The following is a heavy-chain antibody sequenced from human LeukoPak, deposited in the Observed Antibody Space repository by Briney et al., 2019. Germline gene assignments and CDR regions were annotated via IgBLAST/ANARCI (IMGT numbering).Heavy chain of an antibody. J-gene: IGHJ4*02. CDR2: ISVYNDNK. CDR3: ARDNDYVWGSYRYPGY. Sequence: ASVKASCTASGYIFTSYGISWVRQAPGQGLEWMGWISVYNDNKNYAQKFQGRVTMTTDPSTSTAHMELRSLRSDDTAVYYCARDNDYVWGSYRYPGYWGQGTLVTVPS. CDR1: GYIFTSYG. V-gene: IGHV1-18*01. D-gene: IGHD3-16*02.